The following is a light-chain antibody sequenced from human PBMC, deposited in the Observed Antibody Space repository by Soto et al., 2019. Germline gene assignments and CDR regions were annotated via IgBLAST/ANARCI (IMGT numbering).Light chain of an antibody. Sequence: DIQMTQSPSSLSASVGDRVTITCRTSQAIGNSVNWYQQKPGKAPNLLVYGTSTLQSGVPSSFSGSGSGTDFTLTISSAQREDFATYYCQQSFASSWTFGQGTKVEIK. CDR2: GTS. CDR1: QAIGNS. CDR3: QQSFASSWT. V-gene: IGKV1-39*01. J-gene: IGKJ1*01.